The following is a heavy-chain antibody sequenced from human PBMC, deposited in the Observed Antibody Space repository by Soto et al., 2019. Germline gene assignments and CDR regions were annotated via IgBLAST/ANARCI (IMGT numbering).Heavy chain of an antibody. V-gene: IGHV3-7*01. Sequence: PGGSLRLSCAASGFTFRSYWMSWVRQAPGKGLEWVASIKEDGSEKYYVDSVKGRLTISRDNAKNTLYLQMNSLRAEDTAVYYCARDDLAAPAFYGMDVRGQGPTVTVSS. J-gene: IGHJ6*02. D-gene: IGHD6-13*01. CDR2: IKEDGSEK. CDR1: GFTFRSYW. CDR3: ARDDLAAPAFYGMDV.